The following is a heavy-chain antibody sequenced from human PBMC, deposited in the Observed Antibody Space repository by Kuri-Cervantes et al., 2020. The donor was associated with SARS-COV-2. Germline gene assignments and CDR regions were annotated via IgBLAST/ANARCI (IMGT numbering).Heavy chain of an antibody. CDR2: ISSSSSTI. CDR1: GFTFSSYS. J-gene: IGHJ4*02. CDR3: TGWRLSYCGGDCYSVEAY. V-gene: IGHV3-48*01. D-gene: IGHD2-21*01. Sequence: GESLKISCAASGFTFSSYSMNWVRQAPGKGLEWVSYISSSSSTIYYADSVKGRFTISRDNAKNSLYLQMNSLRAEDTAVYYCTGWRLSYCGGDCYSVEAYWGQGTLVTVSS.